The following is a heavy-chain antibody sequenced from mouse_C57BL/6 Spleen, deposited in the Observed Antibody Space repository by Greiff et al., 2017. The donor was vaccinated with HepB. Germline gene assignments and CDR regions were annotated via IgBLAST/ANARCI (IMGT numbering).Heavy chain of an antibody. J-gene: IGHJ3*01. CDR2: INPNNGGT. CDR3: ARVYSNYVSAWFAY. CDR1: GYTFTDYY. D-gene: IGHD2-5*01. V-gene: IGHV1-26*01. Sequence: EVQLQQSGPELVKPGASVKISCKASGYTFTDYYMNWVKQSHGKSLEWIGDINPNNGGTSYNQKFKGKATLTVDKSSSTAYMELRSLTSEDSAVYYCARVYSNYVSAWFAYWGQGTLVTVSA.